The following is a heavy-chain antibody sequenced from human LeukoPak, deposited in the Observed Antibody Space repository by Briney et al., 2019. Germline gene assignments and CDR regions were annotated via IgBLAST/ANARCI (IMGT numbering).Heavy chain of an antibody. CDR3: ARELVDCSGGSCYRDAFDI. Sequence: ASVKVSCKASGYTFTSYYMHWVRQAPGQGLEWMGIINPSSGSTSYAQKFQGRVTMTRDTSTSTVYMELSSLRSEDTAVYYCARELVDCSGGSCYRDAFDIWGQGTMVTVSS. D-gene: IGHD2-15*01. J-gene: IGHJ3*02. CDR1: GYTFTSYY. CDR2: INPSSGST. V-gene: IGHV1-46*01.